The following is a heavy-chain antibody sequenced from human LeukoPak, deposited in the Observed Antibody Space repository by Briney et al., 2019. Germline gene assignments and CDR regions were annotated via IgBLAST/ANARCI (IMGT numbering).Heavy chain of an antibody. Sequence: SQTLSLTCAISGDSVSSKSAGWSWIRQSPSRGLEWLGRIYYRSKWYIDYAVSVTSRISINPDTSKNQFSLQLNSVTPEDTAVYYCARGEYGSGSYFYFDYWGQGTLVAVSS. CDR3: ARGEYGSGSYFYFDY. CDR2: IYYRSKWYI. D-gene: IGHD3-10*01. J-gene: IGHJ4*02. V-gene: IGHV6-1*01. CDR1: GDSVSSKSAG.